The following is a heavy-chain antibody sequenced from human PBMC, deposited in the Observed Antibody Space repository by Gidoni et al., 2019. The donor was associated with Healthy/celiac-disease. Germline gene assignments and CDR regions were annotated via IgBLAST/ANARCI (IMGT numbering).Heavy chain of an antibody. V-gene: IGHV3-66*01. CDR3: ARDLTTDDGAFDI. CDR2: MYSGGST. J-gene: IGHJ3*02. CDR1: GFTVSSNY. D-gene: IGHD4-17*01. Sequence: EVQLVESGGGLVQPGGSLRLSCAASGFTVSSNYMSWVRPAPGKGLEGVSVMYSGGSTYYADSVKGRFTISRDNSKNTLYLQMNSLRAEDTAVYYCARDLTTDDGAFDIWGQGTMVTVSS.